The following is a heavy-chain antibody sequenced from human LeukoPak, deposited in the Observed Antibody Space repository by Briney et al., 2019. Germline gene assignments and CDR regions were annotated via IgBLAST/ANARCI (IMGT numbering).Heavy chain of an antibody. D-gene: IGHD3-16*01. V-gene: IGHV3-74*01. CDR1: GFTFSNFW. Sequence: GGSLRLSCAASGFTFSNFWMHWVRQAPGKGLVWVSRINSDGSDTSYADSVKGRFTISRDNAKNTLYVQMNGVRVEDTAVYYCARGGFGRPNAFDIWGQGTMVTVSS. CDR2: INSDGSDT. J-gene: IGHJ3*02. CDR3: ARGGFGRPNAFDI.